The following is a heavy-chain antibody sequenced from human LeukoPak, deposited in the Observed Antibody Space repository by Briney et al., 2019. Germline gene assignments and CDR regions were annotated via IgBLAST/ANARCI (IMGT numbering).Heavy chain of an antibody. D-gene: IGHD4-17*01. J-gene: IGHJ4*02. CDR1: GNYW. CDR2: INSDGSWT. V-gene: IGHV3-74*01. CDR3: ARDHGDYYFDY. Sequence: QAGGSLRLSCAASGNYWMHWVRQAPGKGLVWVSHINSDGSWTSYADSVKGRFTISKDNAKNTLYLQMNSLRAEDTAVYYCARDHGDYYFDYWGQGTLVTVSS.